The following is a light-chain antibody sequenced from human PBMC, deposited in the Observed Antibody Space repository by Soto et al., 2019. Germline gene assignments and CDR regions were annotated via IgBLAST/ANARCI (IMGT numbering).Light chain of an antibody. CDR3: QQYGGAPGT. Sequence: VLTQHPDTLSLSPGERATLSCRASQSVSSSYLAWYQQKPGQAPRLLIYAASSRATGIPDRFSGSGSGTDFTLTISRLEPEDFAVYYCQQYGGAPGTFGQGTKVDIK. V-gene: IGKV3-20*01. J-gene: IGKJ1*01. CDR1: QSVSSSY. CDR2: AAS.